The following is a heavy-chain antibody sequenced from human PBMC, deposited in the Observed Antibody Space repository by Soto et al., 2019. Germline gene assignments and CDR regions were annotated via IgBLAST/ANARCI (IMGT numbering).Heavy chain of an antibody. CDR3: ARAQYCSGGSCYSYYYYYYMDV. CDR1: GYTFTGYG. V-gene: IGHV1-18*01. Sequence: ASVKVSCKASGYTFTGYGISWVRQAPGQGLERMGWISAYNGNTNYAQKLQGRVTMTTDTSTSTAYMELRSLRSDDTAVYYCARAQYCSGGSCYSYYYYYYMDVWGKGTMVTVSS. CDR2: ISAYNGNT. J-gene: IGHJ6*03. D-gene: IGHD2-15*01.